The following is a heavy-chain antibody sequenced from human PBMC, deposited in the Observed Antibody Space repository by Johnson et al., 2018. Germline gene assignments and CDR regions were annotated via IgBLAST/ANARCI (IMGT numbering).Heavy chain of an antibody. CDR2: ISHDGGDK. V-gene: IGHV3-30*18. J-gene: IGHJ6*02. CDR3: AKARPPGGYGYGLGYYYYGMDV. CDR1: GFTFSSYG. Sequence: QVQLVQSGGGVVQPGRSLRLSCAASGFTFSSYGMHWVRHTPGKGLEWVAIISHDGGDKFYADSVNGRFTIPRDNSKNTLYLQMNSLRAEDTAVYYCAKARPPGGYGYGLGYYYYGMDVWGQGTTVTVSS. D-gene: IGHD5-18*01.